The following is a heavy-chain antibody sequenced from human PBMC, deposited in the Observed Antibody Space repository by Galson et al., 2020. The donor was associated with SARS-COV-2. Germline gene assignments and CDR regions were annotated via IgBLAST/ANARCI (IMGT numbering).Heavy chain of an antibody. D-gene: IGHD2-15*01. CDR1: GFTFSNAW. CDR2: IKSKTDGGPT. CDR3: TTDMGVDCSGGSCYFPLDEFFDY. J-gene: IGHJ4*02. V-gene: IGHV3-15*01. Sequence: PLGSLRLSCAASGFTFSNAWMSWVRQAPGKGLEWVGRIKSKTDGGPTDYAAPVKGRFTISRDDSKNTLYLQMNSLKTEDTAVYYCTTDMGVDCSGGSCYFPLDEFFDYWGQGTLVTVSS.